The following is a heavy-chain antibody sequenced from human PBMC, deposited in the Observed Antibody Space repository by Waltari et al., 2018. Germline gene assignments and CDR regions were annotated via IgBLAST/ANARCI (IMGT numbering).Heavy chain of an antibody. CDR1: GGSISSSGYY. CDR2: IDYSGNT. V-gene: IGHV4-39*02. J-gene: IGHJ4*02. Sequence: QLQLQESGPGLVKSSETLSLTCTVSGGSISSSGYYWGWIRQPPGKGLEWIGTIDYSGNTYYNPALKSRITISVDTSKRQFSLKLNSVTAADTAVYYCVRDFGDHRTDYWGQGTLVTVSS. D-gene: IGHD4-17*01. CDR3: VRDFGDHRTDY.